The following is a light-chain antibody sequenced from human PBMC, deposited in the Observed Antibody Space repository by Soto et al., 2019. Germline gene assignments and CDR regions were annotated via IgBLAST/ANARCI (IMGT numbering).Light chain of an antibody. J-gene: IGKJ2*01. CDR1: QSINNW. Sequence: DIQTTQSPSTLSASVGDRVTITCRASQSINNWLAWYQQRPGKAPKLLIYKASSLETGVPSRVSGSGSGTEFTLTISSLQPEDFATYYCQQYSSYPYTFGQGTKLEIK. V-gene: IGKV1-5*03. CDR2: KAS. CDR3: QQYSSYPYT.